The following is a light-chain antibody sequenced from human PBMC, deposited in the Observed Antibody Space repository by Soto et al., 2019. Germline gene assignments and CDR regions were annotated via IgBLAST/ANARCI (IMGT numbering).Light chain of an antibody. Sequence: EIVMTQSPATLSVSPGERATLSCRASQSVSSNLAWYQQKPGQAPRLLIYGASTRAIDIPARFSGSGSRTEFTLTISSLQSEDFAVYYCQQYSNWPPTYTFGQGTKLEIK. J-gene: IGKJ2*01. CDR3: QQYSNWPPTYT. CDR1: QSVSSN. V-gene: IGKV3-15*01. CDR2: GAS.